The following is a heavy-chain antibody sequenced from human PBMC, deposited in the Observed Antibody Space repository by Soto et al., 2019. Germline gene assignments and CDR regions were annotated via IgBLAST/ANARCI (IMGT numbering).Heavy chain of an antibody. CDR1: GYSISSGYY. CDR2: IYYSGST. D-gene: IGHD3-3*01. V-gene: IGHV4-30-4*01. Sequence: SSETLSLTCTVSGYSISSGYYWSWIRQPPGKGLEWIGYIYYSGSTYYNPSLKSRVTISVDTSKNQFSLKLSSVTAADTAVYYCARERRSGFWSGYYTFDYWGQGTLVTVSS. CDR3: ARERRSGFWSGYYTFDY. J-gene: IGHJ4*02.